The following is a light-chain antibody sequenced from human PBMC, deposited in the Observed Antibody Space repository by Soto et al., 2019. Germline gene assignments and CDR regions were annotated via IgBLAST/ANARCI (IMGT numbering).Light chain of an antibody. V-gene: IGKV1-27*01. CDR2: AAS. CDR3: KKYNSAPGFT. Sequence: DIQMTQSPSSLSASVGDRVTITCRASQGISNYLAWYQQKPGKVHKLLIYAASTLQSGVPSRFSGSGSGTDFTLTISSLQPEDVATYYCKKYNSAPGFTFGPGTKVDIK. J-gene: IGKJ3*01. CDR1: QGISNY.